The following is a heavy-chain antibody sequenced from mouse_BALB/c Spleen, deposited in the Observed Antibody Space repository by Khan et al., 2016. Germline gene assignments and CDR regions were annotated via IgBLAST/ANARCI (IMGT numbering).Heavy chain of an antibody. CDR3: TRIEWWDVVDY. J-gene: IGHJ2*01. CDR2: INPSAGYT. CDR1: GYTFTNYW. V-gene: IGHV1-7*01. D-gene: IGHD1-1*02. Sequence: QVQLQQSGAELAKPGASVKMSCKASGYTFTNYWMHWIKQRPGQGLEWIGYINPSAGYTDYNQKFKDKATLTADKSSSTVYMQLSSLTSEDSAVYVCTRIEWWDVVDYWGQGTTLTVSS.